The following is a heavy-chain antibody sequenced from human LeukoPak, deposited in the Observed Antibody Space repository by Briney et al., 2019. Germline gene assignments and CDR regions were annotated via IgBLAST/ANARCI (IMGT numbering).Heavy chain of an antibody. Sequence: GGSLRLSCAASGFTLSSYAMSWVRQAPGKGLEWVSSISGSGGSTYYADSVKGRFTISRDNSKNTLYLQMNSLRAEDTAVYYCAKGGESGGSCYSVQHWGQGTLVTVSS. J-gene: IGHJ1*01. CDR3: AKGGESGGSCYSVQH. D-gene: IGHD2-15*01. V-gene: IGHV3-23*01. CDR1: GFTLSSYA. CDR2: ISGSGGST.